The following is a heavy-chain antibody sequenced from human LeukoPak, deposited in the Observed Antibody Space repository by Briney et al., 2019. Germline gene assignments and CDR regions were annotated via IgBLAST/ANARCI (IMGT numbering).Heavy chain of an antibody. CDR3: VRHTWQWLPFDY. D-gene: IGHD5-12*01. CDR2: INHGGST. Sequence: SETLSLTCAVYGGSFSGDFWSWIRQSPGKGLEWSGEINHGGSTTYNPSLQSRVTMSVDTSTNQISLKMTSVTAADTAIYYCVRHTWQWLPFDYWGQGTLVTVSS. CDR1: GGSFSGDF. V-gene: IGHV4-34*01. J-gene: IGHJ4*02.